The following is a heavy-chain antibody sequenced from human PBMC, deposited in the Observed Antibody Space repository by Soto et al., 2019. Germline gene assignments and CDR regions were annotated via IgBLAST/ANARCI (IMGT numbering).Heavy chain of an antibody. CDR1: GYTFTSYA. Sequence: VASVKVSCKASGYTFTSYAMHWVRQAPGQRLGWMGWINAGNGNTKYSQKFQGRVTITRDTSASTAYMELSSLRSEDTAVYYCARSYTSGDCYAADYWGQGTLVTVSS. D-gene: IGHD2-21*02. CDR2: INAGNGNT. V-gene: IGHV1-3*01. J-gene: IGHJ4*02. CDR3: ARSYTSGDCYAADY.